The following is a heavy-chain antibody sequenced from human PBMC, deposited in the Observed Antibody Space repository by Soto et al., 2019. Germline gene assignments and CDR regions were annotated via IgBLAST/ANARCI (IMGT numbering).Heavy chain of an antibody. CDR1: GGSISSGGYY. J-gene: IGHJ2*01. CDR2: IYYSGST. CDR3: ARGKYCSSNSCYPNWYFDL. D-gene: IGHD2-2*01. V-gene: IGHV4-31*03. Sequence: QVQLQESGPGLVKPSQTLSLTCTVSGGSISSGGYYWSWIRQHPGKGLEWIGYIYYSGSTYYNPSLKSRVTISVDTSKNQFSLKLSSVTAADTAVYYCARGKYCSSNSCYPNWYFDLWGRGTLVTVSS.